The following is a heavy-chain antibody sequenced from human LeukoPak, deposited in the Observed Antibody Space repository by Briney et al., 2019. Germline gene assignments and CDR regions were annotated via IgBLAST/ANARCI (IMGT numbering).Heavy chain of an antibody. CDR3: ERGTGD. CDR1: GFTLSTYV. Sequence: GGSLRLSCSVSGFTLSTYVMHWVRQAPGKGLEYVSAISSNGDNTYYADSVKGRFTISRDNSKNTLYLQMSSLRADDTAVYYCERGTGDWGQGTLVTVSS. CDR2: ISSNGDNT. V-gene: IGHV3-64D*06. J-gene: IGHJ4*02.